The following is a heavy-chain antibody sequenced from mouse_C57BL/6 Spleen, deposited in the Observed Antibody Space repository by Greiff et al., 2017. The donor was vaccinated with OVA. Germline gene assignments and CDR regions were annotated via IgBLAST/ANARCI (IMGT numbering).Heavy chain of an antibody. J-gene: IGHJ2*01. CDR1: GYTFTDYY. Sequence: EVQLQQSGPELVKPGASVKISCKASGYTFTDYYMNWVKQSHGKSLEWIGDINPNNGGTSYNQKFKGKATLTVDKSSSTAYMELRSLTSEDSAVYYCAREGLGVAHFDYWGQGTTLTVSS. CDR2: INPNNGGT. V-gene: IGHV1-26*01. D-gene: IGHD1-1*01. CDR3: AREGLGVAHFDY.